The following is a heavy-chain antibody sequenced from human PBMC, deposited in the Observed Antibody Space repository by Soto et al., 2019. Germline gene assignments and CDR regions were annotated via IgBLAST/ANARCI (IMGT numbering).Heavy chain of an antibody. Sequence: SVKVSFKASRCTFSRYAISWVREAPGQGLEWMGGIIPIFGTANYAQKFQGRVTITADESTSTAYMELSSLRSEDTAVYYCARGYYGSGSYGMDVWGQGTTVTVSS. V-gene: IGHV1-69*13. CDR1: RCTFSRYA. D-gene: IGHD3-10*01. CDR3: ARGYYGSGSYGMDV. J-gene: IGHJ6*02. CDR2: IIPIFGTA.